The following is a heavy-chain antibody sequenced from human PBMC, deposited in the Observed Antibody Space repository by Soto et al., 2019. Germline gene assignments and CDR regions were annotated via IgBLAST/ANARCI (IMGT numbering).Heavy chain of an antibody. CDR1: GFTFRSYA. D-gene: IGHD4-17*01. CDR3: AKDDGGDYSKGYFDS. CDR2: ISGSGGST. Sequence: PGGSLRLSCAASGFTFRSYAMSWVRQAPGKGLEWVSAISGSGGSTYYADSVKGRFTISRDNTENMLSLQMNSLRAEDTAVYYCAKDDGGDYSKGYFDSWGQGTLVTVSS. V-gene: IGHV3-23*01. J-gene: IGHJ4*02.